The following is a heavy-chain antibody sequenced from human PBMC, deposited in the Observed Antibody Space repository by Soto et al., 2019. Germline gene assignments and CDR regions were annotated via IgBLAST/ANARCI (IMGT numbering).Heavy chain of an antibody. CDR2: ISYDETNK. V-gene: IGHV3-30-3*01. CDR3: ARGASDFWGGYPEIHYFDY. Sequence: QVLLVESGGGVVQPGRSLRLSCAASEFTFSTYPMHWVRQAPGNGLEWVAVISYDETNKYYADSVKGRFTISRDNSKNTLYLQMNSLRADDTAVYYCARGASDFWGGYPEIHYFDYWGQGTLVTVSS. J-gene: IGHJ4*02. CDR1: EFTFSTYP. D-gene: IGHD3-3*01.